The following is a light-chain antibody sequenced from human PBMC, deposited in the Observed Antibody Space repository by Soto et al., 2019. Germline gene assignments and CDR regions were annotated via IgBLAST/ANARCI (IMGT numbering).Light chain of an antibody. V-gene: IGKV3-11*01. CDR3: QQHSNWPLST. CDR2: DAS. Sequence: EIVLTQSPATLSFSPVERATLSCITSQSVSSYLAWYQQKPGQAPRLLIYDASNRATGIPARVSGSGTGANFTLTISSLEPEDFAVYYCQQHSNWPLSTVGQGTQVDIK. CDR1: QSVSSY. J-gene: IGKJ2*01.